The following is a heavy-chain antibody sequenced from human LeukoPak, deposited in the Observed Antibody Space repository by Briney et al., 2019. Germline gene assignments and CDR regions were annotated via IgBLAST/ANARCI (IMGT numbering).Heavy chain of an antibody. CDR2: ISWNSGSI. V-gene: IGHV3-9*01. D-gene: IGHD3-22*01. Sequence: GRSLRLSCAASGFTFDDYAMHWVRQAPGKGLEWVSGISWNSGSIGYADSVKGRFTISRDNAKNTLYLQMNSLRAEDTAVYYCAKGPITMIVVVITPIDYWGQGTLVTVSS. CDR1: GFTFDDYA. CDR3: AKGPITMIVVVITPIDY. J-gene: IGHJ4*02.